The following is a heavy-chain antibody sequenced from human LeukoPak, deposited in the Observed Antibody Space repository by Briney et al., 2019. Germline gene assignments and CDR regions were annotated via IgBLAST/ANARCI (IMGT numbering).Heavy chain of an antibody. CDR3: ARSRTYFYDISGAFFDY. J-gene: IGHJ4*02. D-gene: IGHD3-22*01. CDR2: ISGSSGTI. Sequence: GGSLRLSCAASGFTFSSYSMNWVRQAPGKGLEWVSYISGSSGTIDYADSVKGRFTISRDNAKNSLYLQMNRLRAEDTAVYYCARSRTYFYDISGAFFDYWGQGTLVTVSS. V-gene: IGHV3-48*04. CDR1: GFTFSSYS.